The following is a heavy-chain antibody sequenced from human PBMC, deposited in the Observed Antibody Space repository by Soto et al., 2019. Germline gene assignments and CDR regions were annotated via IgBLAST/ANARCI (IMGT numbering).Heavy chain of an antibody. Sequence: GGSLRLSCVASGFTLSDHYMDWVRQAPGKGLEWVGRIRRKVNSYTTEYAASVKGRFTISREDSQDSLYLQMNSLKTEDTAVYYCARHSLYNCRTCDALELLGQGTTVT. D-gene: IGHD1-20*01. CDR3: ARHSLYNCRTCDALEL. CDR1: GFTLSDHY. CDR2: IRRKVNSYTT. J-gene: IGHJ3*01. V-gene: IGHV3-72*01.